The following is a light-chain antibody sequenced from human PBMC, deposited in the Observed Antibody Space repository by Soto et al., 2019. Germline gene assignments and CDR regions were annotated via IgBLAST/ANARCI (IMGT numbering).Light chain of an antibody. CDR1: SSDVGGYNY. J-gene: IGLJ2*01. CDR3: SSYAGANSVV. CDR2: EVS. V-gene: IGLV2-8*01. Sequence: LTQPPSASGSPGQSVTISCTGMSSDVGGYNYVSWYQQHPGKAPKLMIYEVSKRPSGVPDRFSGSKSGNTASLTVSGLQAEDEADYYCSSYAGANSVVFGGGTKLTVL.